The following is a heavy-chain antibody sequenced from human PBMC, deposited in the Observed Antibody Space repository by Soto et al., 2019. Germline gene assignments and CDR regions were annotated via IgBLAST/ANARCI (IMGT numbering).Heavy chain of an antibody. CDR1: GFTFSSYA. CDR2: ISYDGSNK. CDR3: ARGLLAGLYGNYVFDP. D-gene: IGHD4-17*01. J-gene: IGHJ5*02. Sequence: QVQLVESGGGVVQPGRSLRLSCAASGFTFSSYAMHWVRQAPGKGLEWVAVISYDGSNKYYADSVKGRFTISRDNSKNTLYLQMNSLRAADTAVYYCARGLLAGLYGNYVFDPWGQGTLVTVSS. V-gene: IGHV3-30-3*01.